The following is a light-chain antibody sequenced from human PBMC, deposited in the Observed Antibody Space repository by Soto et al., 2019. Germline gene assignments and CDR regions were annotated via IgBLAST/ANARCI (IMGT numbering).Light chain of an antibody. CDR3: CSYAGNYFWV. CDR1: SSDAGNYNY. V-gene: IGLV2-11*01. J-gene: IGLJ3*02. Sequence: QSVLTQPRSVSGSPGQSVTISCTGTSSDAGNYNYVSWYQQHPGKAPKLMIYDVTKRPSGVPDRFSGSKSGNTASLTISGLQAEDEADYYCCSYAGNYFWVFGGGTKLTVL. CDR2: DVT.